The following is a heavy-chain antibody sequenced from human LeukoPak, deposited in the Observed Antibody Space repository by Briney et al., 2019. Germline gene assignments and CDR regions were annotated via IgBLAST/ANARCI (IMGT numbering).Heavy chain of an antibody. D-gene: IGHD4-17*01. Sequence: SETLSLTCSVSGGSISNYYWNWIRQPPGKGLEWIGTLYNSGSTTYDPSLKSRITISVDTSKNQFSLKLASVTAADTAVYYCARDYNSVTHWFFDLWGRGTLVTVSP. J-gene: IGHJ2*01. V-gene: IGHV4-59*01. CDR3: ARDYNSVTHWFFDL. CDR1: GGSISNYY. CDR2: LYNSGST.